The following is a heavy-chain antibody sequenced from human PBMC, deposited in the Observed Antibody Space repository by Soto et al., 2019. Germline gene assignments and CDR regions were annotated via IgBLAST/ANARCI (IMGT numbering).Heavy chain of an antibody. J-gene: IGHJ5*02. Sequence: VQLVESGGGVVQPGRSLRLSCAASGFTFSSYGMHWVRQAPGKGLEWVAVISYDVSNKYYADSVKGLFTISRDNSKNTLYLQMNSLRAEDTAVYYCAKGYCSGGSCYGIPWFDPWGQGTLVTVSS. V-gene: IGHV3-30*18. CDR2: ISYDVSNK. D-gene: IGHD2-15*01. CDR1: GFTFSSYG. CDR3: AKGYCSGGSCYGIPWFDP.